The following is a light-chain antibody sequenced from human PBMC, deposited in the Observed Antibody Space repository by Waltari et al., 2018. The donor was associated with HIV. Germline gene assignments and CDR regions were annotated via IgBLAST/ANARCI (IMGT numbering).Light chain of an antibody. Sequence: TQSPSPLSASVGDSVSITCRASQTVSNKVNWYQQKPGKAPQLLIYDASTLQSGVPSRFRGGGSGTDFTLTITSLQPDDFATYFCQQSYSSPLTFGPGTKLDIK. CDR2: DAS. V-gene: IGKV1-39*01. CDR3: QQSYSSPLT. CDR1: QTVSNK. J-gene: IGKJ3*01.